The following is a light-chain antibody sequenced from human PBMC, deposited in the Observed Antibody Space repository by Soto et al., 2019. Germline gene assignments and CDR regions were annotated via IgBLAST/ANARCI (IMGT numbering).Light chain of an antibody. CDR2: GAS. Sequence: EIVMTQSPATLSVSPGERATLSCRASQSVSSKLAWYQQKPGQAPRLLIYGASTRATGIPARFSGSGSGTDFTLTISSLQSEDFAVYYCHQYNNWPLTFGGGTKVEIK. V-gene: IGKV3-15*01. J-gene: IGKJ4*01. CDR1: QSVSSK. CDR3: HQYNNWPLT.